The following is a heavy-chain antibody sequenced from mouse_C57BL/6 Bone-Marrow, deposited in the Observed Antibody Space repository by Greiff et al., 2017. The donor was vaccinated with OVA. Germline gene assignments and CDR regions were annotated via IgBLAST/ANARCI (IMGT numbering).Heavy chain of an antibody. CDR2: IYPGSGNT. Sequence: QVQLQQSGAELVRPGASVKLSCKASGYTFTDYYINWVKQRPGQGLEWIARIYPGSGNTYYNEKFKGKATLTAEKSSSTAYMQLSSLTSEDSAFYFCARWNYYGSSYEWGQGTTLTVSS. V-gene: IGHV1-76*01. CDR3: ARWNYYGSSYE. CDR1: GYTFTDYY. D-gene: IGHD1-1*01. J-gene: IGHJ2*01.